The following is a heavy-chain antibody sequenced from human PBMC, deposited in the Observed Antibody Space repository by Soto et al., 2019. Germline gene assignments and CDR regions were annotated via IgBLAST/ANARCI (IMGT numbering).Heavy chain of an antibody. CDR2: IYHSGST. V-gene: IGHV4-4*02. CDR3: ARTSVVFYYMDV. Sequence: SETLSLTCAVASGSISSSNWWSWVRQPPGKGLEWIGEIYHSGSTNYNPSLKSRVTISVDKSKNQFSLKLSSVTAADTAVYYCARTSVVFYYMDVWGKGTTVTVSS. J-gene: IGHJ6*03. CDR1: SGSISSSNW. D-gene: IGHD3-16*01.